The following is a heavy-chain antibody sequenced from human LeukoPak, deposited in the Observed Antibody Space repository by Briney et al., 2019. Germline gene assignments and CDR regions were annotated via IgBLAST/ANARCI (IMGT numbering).Heavy chain of an antibody. CDR3: ASWRGRDYFDY. D-gene: IGHD1-1*01. J-gene: IGHJ4*02. Sequence: GGSLRLSCAASGFTFSSYWMSWVRQAPGKGLEWVANIKQDGSEKYYVDSVKGRFTISRDNAKNSLYLQMNSLRAEDTAVYYCASWRGRDYFDYWGQGTLVTVSS. CDR1: GFTFSSYW. V-gene: IGHV3-7*01. CDR2: IKQDGSEK.